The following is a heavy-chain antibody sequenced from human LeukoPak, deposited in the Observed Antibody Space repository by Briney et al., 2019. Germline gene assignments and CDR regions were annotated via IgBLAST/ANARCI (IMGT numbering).Heavy chain of an antibody. V-gene: IGHV4-39*01. J-gene: IGHJ4*02. CDR1: GASLARSIYY. CDR3: ARHQGY. Sequence: SETLSLTCTVFGASLARSIYYWGWIRQPPGKGLEWLGSIFYSGTTYYNPPLKSRVTMSIDTSKNQFSLKLTSVTAADTAVYYCARHQGYWGQGTLVTVSS. CDR2: IFYSGTT.